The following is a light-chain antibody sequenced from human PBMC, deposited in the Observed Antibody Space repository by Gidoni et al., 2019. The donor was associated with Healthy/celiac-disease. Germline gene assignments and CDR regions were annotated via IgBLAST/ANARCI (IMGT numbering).Light chain of an antibody. J-gene: IGKJ2*01. CDR1: QSVSSSY. CDR3: QQYGSSPSYT. V-gene: IGKV3-20*01. CDR2: GAS. Sequence: DIVLTQSPGTLSLSPGESATLSCRASQSVSSSYLAWYQQKPGQAPRLLIYGASSRATGIPDRFSGSGSGTDFTLTISRLEPEDFAVYYCQQYGSSPSYTCXQXTKLEIK.